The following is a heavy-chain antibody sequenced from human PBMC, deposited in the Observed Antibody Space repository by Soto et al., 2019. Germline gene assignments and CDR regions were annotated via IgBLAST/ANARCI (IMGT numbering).Heavy chain of an antibody. Sequence: SETLSLTCTVSGGSISSGDYYWSWIRQPPGKGLEWIGYIYYSGSTYYNPSLKSRVTISVDTSKNQFSLKLSSVTAADTAVYYCARDPIVVVPAAQAPASDYWGQGTLVTSPQ. CDR2: IYYSGST. CDR1: GGSISSGDYY. J-gene: IGHJ4*02. CDR3: ARDPIVVVPAAQAPASDY. D-gene: IGHD2-2*01. V-gene: IGHV4-30-4*01.